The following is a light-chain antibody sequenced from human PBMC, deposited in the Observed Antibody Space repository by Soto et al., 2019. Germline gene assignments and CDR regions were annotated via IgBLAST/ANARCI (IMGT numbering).Light chain of an antibody. CDR2: GAS. J-gene: IGKJ1*01. CDR3: QQYCSSPRT. V-gene: IGKV3-20*01. CDR1: QSVSSSY. Sequence: EIVLTQSPGTLPLSPGERATLSCRASQSVSSSYLAWYQQKPGQAPRLLIYGASSRATGIPDRFSGSGSGTDFTLTISRLEPEDFAVYYCQQYCSSPRTFGQGTKVELK.